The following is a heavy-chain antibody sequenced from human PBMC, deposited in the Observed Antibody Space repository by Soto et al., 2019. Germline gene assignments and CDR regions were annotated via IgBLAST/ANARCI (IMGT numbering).Heavy chain of an antibody. J-gene: IGHJ6*02. D-gene: IGHD6-13*01. CDR1: GFTFSSYG. CDR2: IWYDGSNK. Sequence: QVQLVESGGGVVQPGRSLRLSCAASGFTFSSYGMHWVRQAPGKGLEWGAVIWYDGSNKYYADSVKGRFTISRDNSKNTLYLKMKSLRAEDTAVYYCARDRVAAAVSSPDIYYYYGMDVWGQGTTVTVSS. V-gene: IGHV3-33*01. CDR3: ARDRVAAAVSSPDIYYYYGMDV.